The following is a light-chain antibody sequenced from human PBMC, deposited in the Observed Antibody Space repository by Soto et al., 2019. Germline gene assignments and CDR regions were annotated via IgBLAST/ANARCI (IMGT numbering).Light chain of an antibody. CDR2: WSS. CDR3: QQYFTSPLT. J-gene: IGKJ1*01. V-gene: IGKV4-1*01. CDR1: QSILDRSKNKYY. Sequence: DIVMTQSPDSLAVSLGERATFNCKSSQSILDRSKNKYYLAWYQQKSGQPPKLLIYWSSLRESGVPDRFTGSGSGTDFTLTISSLPAEDVAVYYCQQYFTSPLTFGQGTKLEI.